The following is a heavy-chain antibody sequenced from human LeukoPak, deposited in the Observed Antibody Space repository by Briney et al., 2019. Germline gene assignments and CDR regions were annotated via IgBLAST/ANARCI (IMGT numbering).Heavy chain of an antibody. D-gene: IGHD5-12*01. Sequence: GESLRISCKGSGYSFTSYWISWVRQMPGKGLEWMGRIDPSDSYTNYSPSFQGHVTISADKSISTAYLQWSSLKASDTAMYYCVRHHSGYDPFDYWGQGTLVTVSS. CDR3: VRHHSGYDPFDY. J-gene: IGHJ4*02. CDR1: GYSFTSYW. V-gene: IGHV5-10-1*01. CDR2: IDPSDSYT.